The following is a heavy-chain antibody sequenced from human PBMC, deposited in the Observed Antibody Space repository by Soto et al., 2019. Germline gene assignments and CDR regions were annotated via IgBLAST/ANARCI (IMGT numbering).Heavy chain of an antibody. V-gene: IGHV1-46*01. D-gene: IGHD2-8*01. CDR1: GYTFTSYY. J-gene: IGHJ3*02. CDR2: INPSGGST. Sequence: ASVKVSCKSSGYTFTSYYMHWVRQAPGQGLEWMGIINPSGGSTSYAQKFQGRVTMTRDTSTSTVYMELSSLRSEDTAVYYCALVFGVYAIRSTARGDAFDIWGQGTIVNVSS. CDR3: ALVFGVYAIRSTARGDAFDI.